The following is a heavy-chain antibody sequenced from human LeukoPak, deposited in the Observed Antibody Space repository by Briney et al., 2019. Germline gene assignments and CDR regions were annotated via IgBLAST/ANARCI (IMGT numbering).Heavy chain of an antibody. CDR1: RGSLLTTNC. V-gene: IGHV4-4*02. D-gene: IGHD1-26*01. Sequence: SETLSHTRAVTRGSLLTTNCWSWVRQPPGKGLEWIGEVHLSGASNYNPSLQSRVNISLDKSKNQFSLDLTSETAAQTAIYYFTRESGAFSPFGCWGQGSLVTVSS. CDR2: VHLSGAS. CDR3: TRESGAFSPFGC. J-gene: IGHJ4*02.